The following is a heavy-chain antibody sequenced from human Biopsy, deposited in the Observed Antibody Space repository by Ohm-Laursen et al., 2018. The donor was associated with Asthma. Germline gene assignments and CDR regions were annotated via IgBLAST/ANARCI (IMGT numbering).Heavy chain of an antibody. Sequence: SLRLSCSASGFNHHNYGMNWVRRAPGKGLEWVAQILFDGRKINYPDSVKGRFTISRDNSKNMVYLQMNSLRPEDTAVYYCAKDRVAGRSYYFDYWGQGSLVSVSS. D-gene: IGHD6-13*01. J-gene: IGHJ4*02. V-gene: IGHV3-30*18. CDR3: AKDRVAGRSYYFDY. CDR2: ILFDGRKI. CDR1: GFNHHNYG.